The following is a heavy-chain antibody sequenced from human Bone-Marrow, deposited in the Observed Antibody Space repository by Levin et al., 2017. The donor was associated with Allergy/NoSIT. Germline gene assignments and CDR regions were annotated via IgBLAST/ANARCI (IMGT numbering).Heavy chain of an antibody. CDR3: AKGVGSVATITFDY. J-gene: IGHJ4*02. CDR1: GFTFSSYA. Sequence: GESLKISCAASGFTFSSYAMNWVRQAPGKGLEWVSGISAIGGSTYAADSVKGRFTISRDNSKNTLHLQMNSLRAEDTAVYYCAKGVGSVATITFDYWGQGTLVTVSS. CDR2: ISAIGGST. V-gene: IGHV3-23*01. D-gene: IGHD5-12*01.